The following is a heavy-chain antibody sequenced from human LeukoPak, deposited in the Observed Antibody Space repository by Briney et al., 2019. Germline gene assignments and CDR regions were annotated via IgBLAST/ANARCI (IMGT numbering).Heavy chain of an antibody. CDR1: GGSFSSYY. J-gene: IGHJ6*03. Sequence: SETLSLTCAVYGGSFSSYYWSWIRQPPGKGLEWIGYIYYSGSTNYNPSLKSRVTISVDTSKNQFSLKLSSVTAADTAVYYCATGDYDFWSGYSFPYYYMDVWGKGTTVTVSS. CDR3: ATGDYDFWSGYSFPYYYMDV. D-gene: IGHD3-3*01. V-gene: IGHV4-59*01. CDR2: IYYSGST.